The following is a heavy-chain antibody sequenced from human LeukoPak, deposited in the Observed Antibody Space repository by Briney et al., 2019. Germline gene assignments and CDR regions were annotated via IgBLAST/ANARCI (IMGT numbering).Heavy chain of an antibody. CDR2: IYYSGST. D-gene: IGHD5-12*01. CDR3: ARVQKSRKSVASAVDC. Sequence: SETLSLTCTVSGGSISSSSYYWGWIRQPPGKGLEWIGSIYYSGSTYYNPSLKSRVTISVDTSKNQFSLKLSSVTAADTAVYYCARVQKSRKSVASAVDCWGQGTLVTVSS. CDR1: GGSISSSSYY. J-gene: IGHJ4*02. V-gene: IGHV4-39*01.